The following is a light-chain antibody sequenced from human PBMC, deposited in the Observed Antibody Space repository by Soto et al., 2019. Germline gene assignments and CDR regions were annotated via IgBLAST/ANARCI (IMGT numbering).Light chain of an antibody. V-gene: IGLV2-14*03. J-gene: IGLJ2*01. CDR3: TSYTAITTTRV. Sequence: QSVLTQPASVSGSPGQSITIYCSGTSSDVGGYNYVSWYQQHPGKAPQLMIYDVSSRPSGVSHRFSGSKSGTTASLTISGLQPEDEAYYFCTSYTAITTTRVFGGGTKVTVL. CDR2: DVS. CDR1: SSDVGGYNY.